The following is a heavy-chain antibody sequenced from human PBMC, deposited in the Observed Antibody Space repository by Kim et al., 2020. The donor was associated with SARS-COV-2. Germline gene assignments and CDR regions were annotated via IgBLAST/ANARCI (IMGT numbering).Heavy chain of an antibody. CDR3: ARPGVRYGSGYRLDY. CDR2: ISSSSSTI. J-gene: IGHJ4*02. Sequence: GGSLRLSCAASGFTFSSYSMNWVRQAPGKGLEWVSYISSSSSTIYYADSVKGRFTISRDNAKNSLYLQMNSLRDEDTAVYYCARPGVRYGSGYRLDYWGQGTLVTVSS. V-gene: IGHV3-48*02. CDR1: GFTFSSYS. D-gene: IGHD3-10*01.